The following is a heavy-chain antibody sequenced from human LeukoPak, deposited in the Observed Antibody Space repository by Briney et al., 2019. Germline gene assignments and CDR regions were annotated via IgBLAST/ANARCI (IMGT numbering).Heavy chain of an antibody. J-gene: IGHJ6*02. CDR1: GYTFTSYG. Sequence: ASVKVSFKASGYTFTSYGISWVRQAPGQGLEWMGWISAYNGNTNYAQKLQGRVTMTTDTSTSTAYMELRSLRSDDTAVYYCARSSPYYYYYYGMDVWGQGTTVTVSS. D-gene: IGHD6-6*01. CDR2: ISAYNGNT. CDR3: ARSSPYYYYYYGMDV. V-gene: IGHV1-18*01.